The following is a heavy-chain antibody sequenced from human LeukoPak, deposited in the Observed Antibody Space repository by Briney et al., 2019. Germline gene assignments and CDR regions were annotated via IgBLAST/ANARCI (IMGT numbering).Heavy chain of an antibody. V-gene: IGHV3-11*05. CDR2: ISSSSSYT. Sequence: GGSLRLSCAASGFTFSDYYMSWIRQAPGKGLEWVSYISSSSSYTNYADSVKGRFTISRDNSKNTLYLQMNSLRAEDTAVYYCAKGVQQLVRSGYFDYWGQGTLVTVSS. CDR1: GFTFSDYY. J-gene: IGHJ4*02. CDR3: AKGVQQLVRSGYFDY. D-gene: IGHD6-13*01.